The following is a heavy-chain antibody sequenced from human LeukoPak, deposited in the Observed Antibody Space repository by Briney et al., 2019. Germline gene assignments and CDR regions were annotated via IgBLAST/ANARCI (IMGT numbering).Heavy chain of an antibody. CDR1: GGSLSDYF. CDR2: INHSGST. CDR3: ARERVGGNRRDDSSI. Sequence: SEALSLTCAVHGGSLSDYFWTWIRQPPGKGLEWIGEINHSGSTNYSPSFRSRVTISIDTSKNQFSLKLNSVTAADTAVYYCARERVGGNRRDDSSIWAQGTMVTVSS. V-gene: IGHV4-34*01. J-gene: IGHJ3*02. D-gene: IGHD3-16*01.